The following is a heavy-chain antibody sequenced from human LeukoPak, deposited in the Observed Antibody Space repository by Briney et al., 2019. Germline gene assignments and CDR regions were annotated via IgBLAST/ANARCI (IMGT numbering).Heavy chain of an antibody. CDR1: GFTFSSYA. V-gene: IGHV3-23*01. CDR2: ISGSGGST. Sequence: GGSLRLSCAASGFTFSSYAMSWVRQAPGKGLEWVSAISGSGGSTYYADSVKGRFTISRDNSKNTLYLQMNSLRAEDTAVYYCAKTHYYDSSGYFKETYYFDYWGQGTLVTVSS. CDR3: AKTHYYDSSGYFKETYYFDY. D-gene: IGHD3-22*01. J-gene: IGHJ4*02.